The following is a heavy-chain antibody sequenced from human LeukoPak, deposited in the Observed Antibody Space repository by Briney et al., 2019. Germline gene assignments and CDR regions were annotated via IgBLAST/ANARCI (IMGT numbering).Heavy chain of an antibody. CDR3: AELGITMIGGV. J-gene: IGHJ6*04. CDR1: GFTFSSYG. CDR2: IRYDGSNK. Sequence: GGSLRLSCAASGFTFSSYGMHWVRQAPGKGLEWVAFIRYDGSNKYYADSVEGRFTISRDNSKNTLYLHVNSLRPEDTAVYYCAELGITMIGGVWGKGTTVTISS. V-gene: IGHV3-30*02. D-gene: IGHD3-10*02.